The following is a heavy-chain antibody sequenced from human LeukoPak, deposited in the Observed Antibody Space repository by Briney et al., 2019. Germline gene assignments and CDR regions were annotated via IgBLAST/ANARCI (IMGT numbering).Heavy chain of an antibody. CDR2: ISSSSSYI. D-gene: IGHD4-17*01. CDR1: GFTFSDYY. CDR3: ARIDYGDYDIFDY. V-gene: IGHV3-11*06. J-gene: IGHJ4*02. Sequence: PGGSLRLSCAASGFTFSDYYMSWIRQAPGKGLEWVSYISSSSSYIYYADSVKGRFTISRDNAKNSLYLQMNSLRAEDTAVYYCARIDYGDYDIFDYWGQGTLVTVSS.